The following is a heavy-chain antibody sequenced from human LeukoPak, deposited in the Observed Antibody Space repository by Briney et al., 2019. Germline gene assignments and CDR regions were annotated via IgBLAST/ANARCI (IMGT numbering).Heavy chain of an antibody. V-gene: IGHV3-21*01. Sequence: GGSRRLSCAASGFTFTTYSMNWVRLAPGKGLEWVSSIDTRNYETYYADSVKGRFTISRDNARNSLFLQMRSLRSEDTAVYYCARDFRQNDFWSGFYFGGQGTLVTVSS. CDR3: ARDFRQNDFWSGFYF. CDR2: IDTRNYET. CDR1: GFTFTTYS. D-gene: IGHD3-3*01. J-gene: IGHJ4*02.